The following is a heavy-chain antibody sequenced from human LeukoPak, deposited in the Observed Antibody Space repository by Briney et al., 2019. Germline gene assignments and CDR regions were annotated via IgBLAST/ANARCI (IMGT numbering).Heavy chain of an antibody. Sequence: SETLSLTCTVSGGSISSYYWSWIRQPAGKGLEWIGRIYTSGSTNYNPPLKSRVTMSVDTSKNQFSLKLSSVTAADTAVHYCAREHSLRYFDWLLPEYYFDYWGQGTLVTVSS. D-gene: IGHD3-9*01. CDR1: GGSISSYY. CDR2: IYTSGST. CDR3: AREHSLRYFDWLLPEYYFDY. V-gene: IGHV4-4*07. J-gene: IGHJ4*02.